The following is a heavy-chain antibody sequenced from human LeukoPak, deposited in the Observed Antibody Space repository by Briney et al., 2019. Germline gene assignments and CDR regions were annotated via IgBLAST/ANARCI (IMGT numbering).Heavy chain of an antibody. CDR2: INPNSGGT. D-gene: IGHD3-10*01. J-gene: IGHJ4*02. V-gene: IGHV1-2*02. CDR1: GYTLSELS. CDR3: ARDRASFDY. Sequence: ASVKVSCKVSGYTLSELSIHWVRQAPGQGLEWMGWINPNSGGTNYAQKFQGRVTMTRDTSISTAYMELSRLRSDDTAVYYCARDRASFDYWGQGTLVTVSS.